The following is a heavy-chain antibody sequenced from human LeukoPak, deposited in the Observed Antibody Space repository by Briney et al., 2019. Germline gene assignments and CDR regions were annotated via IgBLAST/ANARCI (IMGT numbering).Heavy chain of an antibody. CDR2: TSPSGNTV. V-gene: IGHV3-48*03. Sequence: GGSLRLSCAASGFTFSGYEMTWVRQAPGKGLEWVAYTSPSGNTVYYAYSVKGRFTMSRDNAKNSLYLQMNSLRVEDTAVYYCASFTDYWGQGTQVTVSS. CDR3: ASFTDY. CDR1: GFTFSGYE. J-gene: IGHJ4*02.